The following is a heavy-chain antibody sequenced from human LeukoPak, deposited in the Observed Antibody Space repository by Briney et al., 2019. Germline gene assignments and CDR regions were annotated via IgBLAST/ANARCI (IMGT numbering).Heavy chain of an antibody. CDR1: GYTLTELS. D-gene: IGHD3-22*01. Sequence: ASVKVSCKVSGYTLTELSMHWVRQAPGKGLEWMGGFDPEDGETIYAQKFQGRVTMTEDTSTDTAYMELSNLRSEDTAVYYCATRGNYYDSSGYYRGHYYFDYWGQGTLVTVSS. CDR3: ATRGNYYDSSGYYRGHYYFDY. CDR2: FDPEDGET. V-gene: IGHV1-24*01. J-gene: IGHJ4*02.